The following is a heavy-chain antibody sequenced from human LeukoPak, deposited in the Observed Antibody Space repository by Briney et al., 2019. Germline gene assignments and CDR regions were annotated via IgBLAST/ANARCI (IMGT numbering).Heavy chain of an antibody. CDR2: IWYDGSDK. V-gene: IGHV3-33*01. CDR3: AREQVVPAAQSDAFDI. D-gene: IGHD2-2*01. J-gene: IGHJ3*02. Sequence: GGSLRLSCAASGFTFSSYGMHWVRQAPGKGLEWVAVIWYDGSDKYYADSVKGRFTISRDNAKNSLYLQMNSLRAEDTAVYYCAREQVVPAAQSDAFDIWGQGTMVTVSS. CDR1: GFTFSSYG.